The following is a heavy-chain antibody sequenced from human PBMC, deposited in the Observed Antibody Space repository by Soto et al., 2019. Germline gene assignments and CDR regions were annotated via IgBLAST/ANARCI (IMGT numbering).Heavy chain of an antibody. V-gene: IGHV3-15*07. CDR2: IKANTDGATT. CDR1: HFTFSNAW. Sequence: EVPLVESGGGLVKPGGSLRLSCAASHFTFSNAWMNWVRQAPGKGLEWVGRIKANTDGATTDYAEPVKGRFTISRDDSKNTLFLQRNSLKTEDTAVYYCTTDFKPDYWGQGTLVTVSS. J-gene: IGHJ4*02. CDR3: TTDFKPDY.